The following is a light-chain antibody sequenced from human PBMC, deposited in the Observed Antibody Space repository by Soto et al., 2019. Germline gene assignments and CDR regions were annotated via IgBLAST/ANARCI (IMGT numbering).Light chain of an antibody. Sequence: QSALTQPASVSGSPGQSITISCTGTSSDVGNYDYVSWYQQYPGKAPKLMIYAVSRRPSGVSNRFSGSKSGNTASLTISGLQAEDEADYYCTPYTPSSTYVLRPGTQLTVL. CDR1: SSDVGNYDY. CDR3: TPYTPSSTYV. J-gene: IGLJ1*01. CDR2: AVS. V-gene: IGLV2-14*03.